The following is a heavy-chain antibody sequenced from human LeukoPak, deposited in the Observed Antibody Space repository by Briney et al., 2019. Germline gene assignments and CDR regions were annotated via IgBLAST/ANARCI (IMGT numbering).Heavy chain of an antibody. D-gene: IGHD3-22*01. Sequence: ASVKVSCKASGYTFSSYGISWVRQARGQGLEWMGWISAYNGNTNYAQKLQGRVTMTTDTSTSTAYMELRSLRSDDTAVYYCARGTHEYYDSSGYYPSWGQGTLVTVSS. CDR3: ARGTHEYYDSSGYYPS. J-gene: IGHJ5*02. V-gene: IGHV1-18*01. CDR1: GYTFSSYG. CDR2: ISAYNGNT.